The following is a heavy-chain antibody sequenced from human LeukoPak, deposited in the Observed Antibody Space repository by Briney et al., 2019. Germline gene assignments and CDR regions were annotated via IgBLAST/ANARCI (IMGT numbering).Heavy chain of an antibody. CDR3: ARGDSNYVFNPRRYYFDY. CDR2: ISAYNGNT. CDR1: GYTFTSYG. D-gene: IGHD4-11*01. J-gene: IGHJ4*02. V-gene: IGHV1-18*01. Sequence: KPGASVKVSCKASGYTFTSYGISWVRQAPGQGLEWMGWISAYNGNTNYAQKLQGRVTMTTDTSTSTAYMELRSLRSDDTAVYYCARGDSNYVFNPRRYYFDYWGQGTLVTVSS.